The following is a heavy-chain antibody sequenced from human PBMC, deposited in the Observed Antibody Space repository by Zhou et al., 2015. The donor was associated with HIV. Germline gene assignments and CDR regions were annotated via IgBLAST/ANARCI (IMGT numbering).Heavy chain of an antibody. J-gene: IGHJ3*02. D-gene: IGHD1-26*01. CDR2: IIPIFGTA. CDR1: GGTFSSYA. Sequence: QVQLVQSGAEVKKPGSSVKVSCKASGGTFSSYAISWVRQAPGQGLEWMGGIIPIFGTANYAQKFQGRVTITADESTSTAYMELSSLRSEDTAVYYCARDKPPLYAAGATQAFDIWGQGTMVTVSS. CDR3: ARDKPPLYAAGATQAFDI. V-gene: IGHV1-69*01.